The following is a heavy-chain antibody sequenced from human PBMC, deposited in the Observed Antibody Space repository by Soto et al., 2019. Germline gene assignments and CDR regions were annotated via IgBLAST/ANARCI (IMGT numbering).Heavy chain of an antibody. CDR2: IYSGGST. J-gene: IGHJ4*02. Sequence: EVQVVESGGGLIQPGGSLRLSCAASGFSVSGNYMGWVRQAPGKGLEWVSAIYSGGSTHYADSVKGRFTISRDNSKNTVYLQMNSLRAEETAVYYCARASSRWGSDAAHWGQGTLVTVSS. V-gene: IGHV3-53*01. CDR1: GFSVSGNY. CDR3: ARASSRWGSDAAH. D-gene: IGHD7-27*01.